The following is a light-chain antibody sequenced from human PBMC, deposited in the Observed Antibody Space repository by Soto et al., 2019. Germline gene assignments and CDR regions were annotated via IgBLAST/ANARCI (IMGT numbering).Light chain of an antibody. V-gene: IGKV3-20*01. CDR2: GAS. CDR1: QSITNAY. CDR3: HQCGTSLPWT. Sequence: EIVLTQSPVTLSLSPGERATLSCRASQSITNAYLAWYQQKPGQAPRLLISGASIRAAGIPDRFSGSGSGTDFTLTISRLEPEDFGIYYCHQCGTSLPWTFGQGTRVEMK. J-gene: IGKJ1*01.